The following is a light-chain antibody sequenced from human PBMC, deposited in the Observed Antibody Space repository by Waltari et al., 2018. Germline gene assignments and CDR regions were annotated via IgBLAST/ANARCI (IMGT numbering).Light chain of an antibody. CDR1: QGISNY. V-gene: IGKV1-27*01. J-gene: IGKJ1*01. Sequence: DIQMTQSPSSLSASVGDRVTIPCRASQGISNYLAWYQQKPGKAPKLLSFPASTLQSGVPSRFSGSGSGTDFTLTISSLQPEDVATYYCQKYNSAPPWTFGQGTKVEIK. CDR3: QKYNSAPPWT. CDR2: PAS.